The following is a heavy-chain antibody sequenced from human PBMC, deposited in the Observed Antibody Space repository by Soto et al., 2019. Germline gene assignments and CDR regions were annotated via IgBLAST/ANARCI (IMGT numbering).Heavy chain of an antibody. D-gene: IGHD2-2*01. J-gene: IGHJ6*02. Sequence: GGSLRLSCAASGFTFSSYSMNWVRQAPGKGLEWVSSISSSSSYIYYADSVKGRFTISRDNAKNSLYLQMNSLRVEDTAVYYCARDGAMRDYTYCYYYYGMDVWGQGTTVTVSS. V-gene: IGHV3-21*01. CDR1: GFTFSSYS. CDR3: ARDGAMRDYTYCYYYYGMDV. CDR2: ISSSSSYI.